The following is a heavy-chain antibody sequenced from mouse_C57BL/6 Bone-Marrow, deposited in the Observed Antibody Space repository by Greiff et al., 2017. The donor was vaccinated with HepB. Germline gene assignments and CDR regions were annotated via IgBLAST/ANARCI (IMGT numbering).Heavy chain of an antibody. Sequence: VQLQQSGAELVKPGASVKLSCTASGFNIKEYYMHWVKQRTEQGLEWIGRIDPEDGETKYAPKFQGKATITADTSSNTAYLQLSSLTSEDTAVYYCASGTTVVAEGYYAMDYWGQGTSVTVSS. J-gene: IGHJ4*01. D-gene: IGHD1-1*01. CDR1: GFNIKEYY. CDR2: IDPEDGET. V-gene: IGHV14-2*01. CDR3: ASGTTVVAEGYYAMDY.